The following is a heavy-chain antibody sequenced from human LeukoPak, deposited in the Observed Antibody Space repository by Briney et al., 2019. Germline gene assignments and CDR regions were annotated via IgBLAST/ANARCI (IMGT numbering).Heavy chain of an antibody. CDR1: GGSISSYY. J-gene: IGHJ4*02. Sequence: SETLSLTCTVSGGSISSYYWSWIRQPAGKGLEWIGRIYTSGSTNYNPSLKSRVTMSVDTSKNQFSLKLSFVTAADTAVYYCARAPGGDCSSTSCSSYYFDYWGQGTLVTVSS. CDR2: IYTSGST. V-gene: IGHV4-4*07. D-gene: IGHD2-2*01. CDR3: ARAPGGDCSSTSCSSYYFDY.